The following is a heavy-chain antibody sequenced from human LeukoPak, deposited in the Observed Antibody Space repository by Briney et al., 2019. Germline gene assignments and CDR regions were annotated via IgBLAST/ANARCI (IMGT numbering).Heavy chain of an antibody. J-gene: IGHJ4*02. Sequence: PGGSLRLSCAASGFTFSSYAMHWVRQAPGKGLEWVAVISYDGSNKYYADSVKGRFTISRDNSKNTLYLQMNSLRAEDTAVYYCAGEFFPGIATTTTGFDYWGQGTLVTVSS. D-gene: IGHD6-13*01. CDR1: GFTFSSYA. V-gene: IGHV3-30*04. CDR3: AGEFFPGIATTTTGFDY. CDR2: ISYDGSNK.